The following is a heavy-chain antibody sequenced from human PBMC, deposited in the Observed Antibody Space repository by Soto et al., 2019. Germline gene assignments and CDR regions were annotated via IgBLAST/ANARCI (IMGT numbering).Heavy chain of an antibody. CDR3: AKYYYGSGSYLPTSYYYYYYMDV. D-gene: IGHD3-10*01. J-gene: IGHJ6*03. CDR1: GFTFSSYG. CDR2: IWYDGSNK. V-gene: IGHV3-33*06. Sequence: GGSLRLSCAASGFTFSSYGMHWVRPAPGKGLEWVAVIWYDGSNKYYADSVKGRFTISRDNSKNSLYLQMNSLRAEDTAVYYCAKYYYGSGSYLPTSYYYYYYMDVWGKGTTVTVSS.